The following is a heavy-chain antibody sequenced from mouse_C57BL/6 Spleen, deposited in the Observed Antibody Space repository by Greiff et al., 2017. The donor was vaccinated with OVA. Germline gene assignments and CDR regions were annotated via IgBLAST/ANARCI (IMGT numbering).Heavy chain of an antibody. Sequence: QVQLQQPGAELVKPGASVKLSCKASGYTFTSYWMHWVQQRPGQGLEWIGEIDPTDSYTNYNQKFKGKSTLTVDKSSCTAYMQLSSLTSEDSAFEYWAKKTTVVAHFDYWGQGTTLTVSS. V-gene: IGHV1-69*01. CDR1: GYTFTSYW. D-gene: IGHD1-1*01. CDR3: AKKTTVVAHFDY. J-gene: IGHJ2*01. CDR2: IDPTDSYT.